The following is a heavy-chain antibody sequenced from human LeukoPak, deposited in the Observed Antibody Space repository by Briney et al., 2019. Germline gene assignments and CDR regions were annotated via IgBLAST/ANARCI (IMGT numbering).Heavy chain of an antibody. J-gene: IGHJ6*02. CDR2: IYYSGST. CDR1: GGSISSYY. V-gene: IGHV4-59*01. Sequence: PSETLSLTCTVSGGSISSYYWSWIRQPPGKGLEWIGCIYYSGSTNYNPSLKSRVTISVDTSKSQFSLKLSSVTAADTAVYYCARALAVPAAIHGDYYYYYGMDVWGQGTTVTVSS. D-gene: IGHD2-2*01. CDR3: ARALAVPAAIHGDYYYYYGMDV.